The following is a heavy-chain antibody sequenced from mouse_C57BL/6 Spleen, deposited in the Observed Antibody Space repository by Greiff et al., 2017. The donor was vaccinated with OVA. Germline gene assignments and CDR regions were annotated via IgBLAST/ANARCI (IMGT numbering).Heavy chain of an antibody. V-gene: IGHV3-6*01. J-gene: IGHJ2*01. CDR3: ARKGDIYYDYDNYFDY. Sequence: EVQLVESGPGLVKPSQSLSLTCSVTGYSITSGYYWNWIRQFPGNKLEWMGYISYDGSNNYNPSLKNRISITRDTSKNQFFLKLNSVTTEDTATYYCARKGDIYYDYDNYFDYWGQGTTLTVSS. CDR2: ISYDGSN. CDR1: GYSITSGYY. D-gene: IGHD2-4*01.